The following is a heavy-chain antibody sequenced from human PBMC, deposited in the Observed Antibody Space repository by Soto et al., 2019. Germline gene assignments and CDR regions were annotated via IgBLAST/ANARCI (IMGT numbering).Heavy chain of an antibody. D-gene: IGHD1-26*01. V-gene: IGHV3-30-3*01. CDR2: ISYDGSNK. CDR1: GFTFSSYA. Sequence: QVQLVESGGGVVQPGRSLRLSCAASGFTFSSYAMHWVRQAPGKGLEWVAVISYDGSNKYYADSVKGRFTISRDNSKKTLYLQMSSLRAEDTAVYYCARGKWELVSLFRGGLFWGQGTLVTVSS. CDR3: ARGKWELVSLFRGGLF. J-gene: IGHJ1*01.